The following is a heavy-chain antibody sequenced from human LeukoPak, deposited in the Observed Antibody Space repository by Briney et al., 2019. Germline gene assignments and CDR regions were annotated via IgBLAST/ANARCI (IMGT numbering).Heavy chain of an antibody. D-gene: IGHD2-15*01. Sequence: ASVKVSCTASGYTFTSYDINWVRQATGQGLEWMGWMNPNSGNTGYAHTFQGRVTISRNPSISTAYMEQSSLRCEDTAVYYCARGVVVEATKHNWFDPWGQGTRVSVS. CDR3: ARGVVVEATKHNWFDP. J-gene: IGHJ5*02. CDR2: MNPNSGNT. V-gene: IGHV1-8*03. CDR1: GYTFTSYD.